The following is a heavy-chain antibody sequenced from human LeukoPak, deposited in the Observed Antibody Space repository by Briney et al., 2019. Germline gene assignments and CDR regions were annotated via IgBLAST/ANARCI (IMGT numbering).Heavy chain of an antibody. V-gene: IGHV3-33*01. CDR3: ARHSASWGRDL. CDR1: GITFSSAG. D-gene: IGHD7-27*01. CDR2: IWYDGSQE. J-gene: IGHJ5*02. Sequence: GGSLRLSCAVSGITFSSAGMDWVRQAPGKGLEWVALIWYDGSQENYADSVKGRFSISGDDSKNTLYLQMNSLRVEDTAVYYCARHSASWGRDLWGQGTLVTVS.